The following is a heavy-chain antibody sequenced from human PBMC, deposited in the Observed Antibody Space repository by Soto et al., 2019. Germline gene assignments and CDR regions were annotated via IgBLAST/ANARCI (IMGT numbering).Heavy chain of an antibody. J-gene: IGHJ4*02. V-gene: IGHV3-33*01. CDR1: GFTFSTYG. D-gene: IGHD5-18*01. CDR3: GRDGALGDTAVVDS. Sequence: QVRLVESGGGVVQPGKSLRLSCAASGFTFSTYGMHWVRQAPGKGLEWVAVIWYDGSNKYHGDSLKGRFTISRDNSKNTLYLQINSLRAEDTAVYYCGRDGALGDTAVVDSWGQGTLVTVSS. CDR2: IWYDGSNK.